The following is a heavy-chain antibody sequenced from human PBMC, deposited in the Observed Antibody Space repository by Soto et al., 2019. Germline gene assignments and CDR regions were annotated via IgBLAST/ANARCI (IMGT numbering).Heavy chain of an antibody. CDR3: ARGRAGSSSWYFHPYFDY. Sequence: SETLSLTCAVYGGSFSGYYWSWIRQPPGKGLEWIGEINHSGSTNYNPSLKSRVTISVDTSKNQFSLKLSSVTAADTAVYYCARGRAGSSSWYFHPYFDYWGQGTLVTVSS. CDR1: GGSFSGYY. J-gene: IGHJ4*02. V-gene: IGHV4-34*01. D-gene: IGHD6-13*01. CDR2: INHSGST.